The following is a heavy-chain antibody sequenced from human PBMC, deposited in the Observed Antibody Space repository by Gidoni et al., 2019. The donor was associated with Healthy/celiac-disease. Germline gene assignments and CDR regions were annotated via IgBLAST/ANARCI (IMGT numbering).Heavy chain of an antibody. D-gene: IGHD2-2*01. CDR2: ISYDGSNK. CDR3: ARDPAPAAIIGYYGMDV. CDR1: GFTCSSYA. J-gene: IGHJ6*02. Sequence: QVQLVESVGGVVQPGRALRLSCAASGFTCSSYAMHWVRQAPGKGLEWVAVISYDGSNKYYADSVKGRFTISRDNSKNTLYLQMNSLRAEDTAVYYCARDPAPAAIIGYYGMDVWGQGTTVTVSS. V-gene: IGHV3-30-3*01.